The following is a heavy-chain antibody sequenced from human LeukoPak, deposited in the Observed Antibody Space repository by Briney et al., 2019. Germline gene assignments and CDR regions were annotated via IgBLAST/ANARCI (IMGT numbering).Heavy chain of an antibody. V-gene: IGHV1-69*13. Sequence: SVKVSCKASGNSLSNYAVSWVRQAPGQGFEWMGGIIPIFGTADYAQKFQGRVTITADQSTSTTYVALSSLKSEDTATYYCTTRACHAGGCSSSFYYYYGLHFWGQGTTVSVSS. J-gene: IGHJ6*02. CDR1: GNSLSNYA. D-gene: IGHD3-16*01. CDR3: TTRACHAGGCSSSFYYYYGLHF. CDR2: IIPIFGTA.